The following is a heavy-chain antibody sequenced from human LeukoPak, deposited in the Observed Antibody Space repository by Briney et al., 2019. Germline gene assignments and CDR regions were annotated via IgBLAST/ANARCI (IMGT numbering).Heavy chain of an antibody. D-gene: IGHD5-24*01. Sequence: SETLSLTCTVSGGSISSGGYHWSWIRQHPEKGLEWIGYIYNSGSTYYTPSLKSRVTISVDTSKNQFSLKLSSVTAADTAVYCCARNPPSTRGHWFDPWGQGTLVTVSS. J-gene: IGHJ5*02. V-gene: IGHV4-31*03. CDR1: GGSISSGGYH. CDR2: IYNSGST. CDR3: ARNPPSTRGHWFDP.